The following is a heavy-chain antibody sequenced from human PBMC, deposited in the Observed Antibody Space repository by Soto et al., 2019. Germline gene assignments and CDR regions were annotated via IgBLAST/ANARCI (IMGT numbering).Heavy chain of an antibody. Sequence: SETLSLTCAVYGGSFSGYYWSWIRQPPGKGLEWIGEINHSGSTNYNPSLKSRVTISVDTSKNQFSLKLSSVTAADTAVYYCARDKGDAFDIWGQGTMVTVSS. CDR2: INHSGST. V-gene: IGHV4-34*01. CDR1: GGSFSGYY. J-gene: IGHJ3*02. CDR3: ARDKGDAFDI.